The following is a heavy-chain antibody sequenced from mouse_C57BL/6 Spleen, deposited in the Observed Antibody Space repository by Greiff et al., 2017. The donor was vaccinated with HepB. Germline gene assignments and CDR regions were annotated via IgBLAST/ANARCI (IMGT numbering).Heavy chain of an antibody. V-gene: IGHV1-69*01. Sequence: QVQLQQPGAELVMPGASVKLSCKASGYTFTSYWMHWVKQRPGQGLEWIGEIDPSDSYTNYNQKFKGKSTLTVDKSSSTAYMQLSSLTSEDSAVYYCARSGGSRSDWYFDVWGTGTTVTVSS. J-gene: IGHJ1*03. CDR2: IDPSDSYT. CDR3: ARSGGSRSDWYFDV. CDR1: GYTFTSYW. D-gene: IGHD1-1*01.